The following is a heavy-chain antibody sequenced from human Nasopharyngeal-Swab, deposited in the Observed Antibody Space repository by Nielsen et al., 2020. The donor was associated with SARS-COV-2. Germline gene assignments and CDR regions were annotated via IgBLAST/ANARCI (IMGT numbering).Heavy chain of an antibody. D-gene: IGHD3-9*01. CDR1: GFTFSSYD. V-gene: IGHV3-13*01. CDR2: IGTAGDT. J-gene: IGHJ6*02. CDR3: AREMGLYYDILTGYYKPYGMDV. Sequence: GGSLRLSCAASGFTFSSYDMHWVRQATGKGLEWVSAIGTAGDTYYPGSVKGRFTISRENAKNSLHLQMNSLRAGDTAVYYCAREMGLYYDILTGYYKPYGMDVWGQGTTVTVSS.